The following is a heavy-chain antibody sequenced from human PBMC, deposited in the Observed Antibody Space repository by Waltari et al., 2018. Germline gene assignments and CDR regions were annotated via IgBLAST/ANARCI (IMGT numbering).Heavy chain of an antibody. V-gene: IGHV1-18*01. CDR3: ASSPVEAATPFYYYGMDV. CDR2: IRAYKGNP. J-gene: IGHJ6*02. CDR1: GYTFTSYG. D-gene: IGHD2-15*01. Sequence: QVQLVQSGAEVTKPGASVKVSCKASGYTFTSYGISWVRQAPGQGLEWMGWIRAYKGNPNYAQKLQGRVTMTTDTSTSTAYMELRSLRSDDTAVYYCASSPVEAATPFYYYGMDVWGQGTTVTVSS.